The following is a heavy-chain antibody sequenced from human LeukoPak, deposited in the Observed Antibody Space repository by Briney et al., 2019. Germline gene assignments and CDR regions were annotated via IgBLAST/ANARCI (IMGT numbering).Heavy chain of an antibody. Sequence: SETLSLTCTVSGGSISSYYWSWIRQPPGKGLEWIGYIYYSGSTNYNPSLKSRVTISVDTSKNQFSLKLSSVTAADTAVYYCARVPRLSGSYYGNYYYGMDVWGQGTSVTVSS. D-gene: IGHD1-26*01. J-gene: IGHJ6*02. CDR2: IYYSGST. CDR1: GGSISSYY. V-gene: IGHV4-59*01. CDR3: ARVPRLSGSYYGNYYYGMDV.